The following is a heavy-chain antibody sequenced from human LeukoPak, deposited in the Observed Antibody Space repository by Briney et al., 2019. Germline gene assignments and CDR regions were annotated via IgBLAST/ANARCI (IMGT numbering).Heavy chain of an antibody. J-gene: IGHJ4*02. Sequence: GGSLRLFCAASGYTFSSYAMSWVRQAPGKGLEWVSAISGSGGSTYYADSVKGRFTISRDNSKNTLYLQMNSLRAEDTAVYYCAKDGYYDSSGYTDYWGQGTLVTVSS. CDR3: AKDGYYDSSGYTDY. CDR2: ISGSGGST. V-gene: IGHV3-23*01. CDR1: GYTFSSYA. D-gene: IGHD3-22*01.